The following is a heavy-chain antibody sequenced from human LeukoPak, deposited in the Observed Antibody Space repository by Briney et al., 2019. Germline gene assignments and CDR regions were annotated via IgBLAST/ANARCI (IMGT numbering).Heavy chain of an antibody. CDR2: IYYSGST. D-gene: IGHD3-22*01. CDR1: GGSISSYY. Sequence: SETLSLTCIVSGGSISSYYWSWIRQPPGKGLEWIGYIYYSGSTNYNPSLKSRVTISVDTSKNQFSLKLSSVTAADTAVYYCARLDYYDSSGYLDYWGQGTLVTVSS. CDR3: ARLDYYDSSGYLDY. J-gene: IGHJ4*02. V-gene: IGHV4-59*01.